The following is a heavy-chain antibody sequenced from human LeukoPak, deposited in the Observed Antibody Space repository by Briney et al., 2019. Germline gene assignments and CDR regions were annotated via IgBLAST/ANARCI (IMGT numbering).Heavy chain of an antibody. D-gene: IGHD3-10*01. CDR3: ARELLWFGTYYYGMDV. J-gene: IGHJ6*02. Sequence: PSETLSLTCTVSGGSISSYYCSWVRQPAGKGLEWIGRIYTSGSTNYNPSLKSRVTMSVDTSKNQFSLKLSSVTAADTAVYYCARELLWFGTYYYGMDVWGQGTTVTVSS. CDR2: IYTSGST. V-gene: IGHV4-4*07. CDR1: GGSISSYY.